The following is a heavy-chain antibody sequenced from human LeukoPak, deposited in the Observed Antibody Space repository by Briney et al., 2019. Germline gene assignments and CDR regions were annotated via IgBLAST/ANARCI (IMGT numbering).Heavy chain of an antibody. CDR3: GKDPGNWMDYFDY. J-gene: IGHJ4*02. Sequence: GGSLRLSCAASGFTFSSYAMSWVRQAPGKGLEWVSAISGSGGSTYYVDSVKGRFTISRDNSKNTLYLQIHSLRAEDTAVFYCGKDPGNWMDYFDYWGKGTLVTVSS. D-gene: IGHD3-10*01. CDR2: ISGSGGST. V-gene: IGHV3-23*01. CDR1: GFTFSSYA.